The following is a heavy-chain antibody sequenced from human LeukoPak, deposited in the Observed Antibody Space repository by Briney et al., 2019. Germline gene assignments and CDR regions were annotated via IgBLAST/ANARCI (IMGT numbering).Heavy chain of an antibody. CDR1: GFTFSSHG. Sequence: SGGSLRLSCAASGFTFSSHGMNWVRQAPGKGLEWVSSISSSSNYIYYADSVKDRFTISRDNAKNSLYLQMNSLRAEDTAVYYCARDPYDFWSGSYYYYYYMDVWGTGTTVTVSS. CDR2: ISSSSNYI. J-gene: IGHJ6*03. CDR3: ARDPYDFWSGSYYYYYYMDV. V-gene: IGHV3-21*01. D-gene: IGHD3-3*01.